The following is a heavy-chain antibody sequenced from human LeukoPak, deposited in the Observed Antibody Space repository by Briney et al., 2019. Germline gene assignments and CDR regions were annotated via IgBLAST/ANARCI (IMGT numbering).Heavy chain of an antibody. CDR3: VSFYETY. Sequence: GGSLRLSCAASGNYWMHWVRQAPGKGLVWVSHINSDGSWTSYADSVKARFTISKDNAKNTVYLQMNNLRAEDTAVYYCVSFYETYWGRGTLVTVSS. CDR1: GNYW. D-gene: IGHD2-2*01. J-gene: IGHJ4*02. V-gene: IGHV3-74*01. CDR2: INSDGSWT.